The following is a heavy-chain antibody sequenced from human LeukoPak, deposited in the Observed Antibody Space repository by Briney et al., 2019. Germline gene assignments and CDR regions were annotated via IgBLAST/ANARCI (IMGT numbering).Heavy chain of an antibody. V-gene: IGHV3-7*01. CDR3: VRGPSFGDFVDYLDS. D-gene: IGHD4-17*01. CDR1: GFTFSSHW. Sequence: PGGSLRLSCAASGFTFSSHWMTWVRLAPGKGLEWVAHIKQGGNTKHYVGSVKGRFTISRDDAQNTLYLQMNSLQDDDTAVYYCVRGPSFGDFVDYLDSWGQGTRVTVSS. CDR2: IKQGGNTK. J-gene: IGHJ4*02.